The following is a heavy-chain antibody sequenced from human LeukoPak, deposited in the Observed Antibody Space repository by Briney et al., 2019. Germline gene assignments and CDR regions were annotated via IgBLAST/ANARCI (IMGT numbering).Heavy chain of an antibody. CDR3: AKEYCPSTICYPSGGWYDP. CDR2: VYDGSI. V-gene: IGHV4-4*07. J-gene: IGHJ5*02. D-gene: IGHD2-2*01. Sequence: SETLSLTCSVSGGSIRSTYWSWIRQPAGKGLEYIGRVYDGSINYNPSLRSRVTMSIDTSKSEFSLKLTSVTAAGTAVYYCAKEYCPSTICYPSGGWYDPWGQGILVTVSS. CDR1: GGSIRSTY.